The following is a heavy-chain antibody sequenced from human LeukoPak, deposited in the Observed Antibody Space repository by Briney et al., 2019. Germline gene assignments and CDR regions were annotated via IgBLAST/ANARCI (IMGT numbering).Heavy chain of an antibody. CDR3: ARVPRTSSNRYYYGMDV. J-gene: IGHJ6*02. V-gene: IGHV3-66*01. D-gene: IGHD1-14*01. CDR2: IYSGGST. CDR1: GFTVSSNY. Sequence: GGSLRLSCAASGFTVSSNYMSWVRQAPGKGLEWVSVIYSGGSTYYADSVKGRFTISRDNSKNTLYLQMNSLRAEDTAVYYCARVPRTSSNRYYYGMDVWGQGTTVTVSS.